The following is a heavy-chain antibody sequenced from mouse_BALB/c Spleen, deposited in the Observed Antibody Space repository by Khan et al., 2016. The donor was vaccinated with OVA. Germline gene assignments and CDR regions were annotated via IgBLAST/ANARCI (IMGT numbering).Heavy chain of an antibody. D-gene: IGHD1-1*01. CDR1: GFTFSTYG. V-gene: IGHV5-6*01. CDR3: TRLAYYYDSEGFAY. Sequence: EVELVESGGDLVKPGGCLKLSCAASGFTFSTYGMSWVRQAPDKRLEWVATVSTGGSYTYYPDSVKGRFTISRDNAKNTPYLQMSGLRSEDTAMFYCTRLAYYYDSEGFAYWGQGTLVTVSA. J-gene: IGHJ3*01. CDR2: VSTGGSYT.